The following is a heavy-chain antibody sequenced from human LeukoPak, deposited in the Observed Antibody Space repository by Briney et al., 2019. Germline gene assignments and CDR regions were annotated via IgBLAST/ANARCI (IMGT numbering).Heavy chain of an antibody. Sequence: GGSLRLSCAASGFTFSSEWMHWVRQAPGRGPVWISHINSNGRSTNYGDSVKGRFTVSRDNAKNTLYLQMNSLRAEDTAVYYCARDLPRTSGPWGQGTLVTASS. CDR3: ARDLPRTSGP. J-gene: IGHJ5*02. V-gene: IGHV3-74*01. CDR2: INSNGRST. CDR1: GFTFSSEW. D-gene: IGHD3-10*01.